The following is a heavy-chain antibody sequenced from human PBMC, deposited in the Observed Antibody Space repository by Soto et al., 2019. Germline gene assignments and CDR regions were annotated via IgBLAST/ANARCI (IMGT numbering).Heavy chain of an antibody. Sequence: QVQLQQWGAGLLKPSETLSLTCAVYGGSFSGYYWSWIRQPPGKGLEWIGEINHSGSTNYNPSLKSRVTISVDTSKDQFSLKLGSVTAADTAVYYCARLALRFRGAFDIWGQGTMVTVSS. CDR1: GGSFSGYY. CDR2: INHSGST. V-gene: IGHV4-34*01. J-gene: IGHJ3*02. CDR3: ARLALRFRGAFDI. D-gene: IGHD5-12*01.